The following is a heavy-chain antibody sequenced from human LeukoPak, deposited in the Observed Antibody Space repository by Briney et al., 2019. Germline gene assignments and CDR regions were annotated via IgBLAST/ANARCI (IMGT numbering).Heavy chain of an antibody. V-gene: IGHV3-7*03. Sequence: GGSLTLSCAASGFTFRKYWMAWVRQAPGRGPEWVATIAANGNDKDYEDALQGRFTISRDNARNSPSLRIDSLRAEDTAQYYCAREVFFQFDNWGQGALVTVSS. CDR1: GFTFRKYW. CDR2: IAANGNDK. J-gene: IGHJ4*02. CDR3: AREVFFQFDN.